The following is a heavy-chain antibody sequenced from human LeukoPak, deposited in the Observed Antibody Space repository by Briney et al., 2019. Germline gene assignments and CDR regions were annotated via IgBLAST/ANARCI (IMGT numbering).Heavy chain of an antibody. CDR2: IRSKAYGCTT. CDR1: GFTLGDYA. CDR3: SRLSGYDFWSGYFHVLDY. J-gene: IGHJ4*02. D-gene: IGHD3-3*01. V-gene: IGHV3-49*04. Sequence: GGSLRLSCPACGFTLGDYAMTWVRQAPGKGREGGGFIRSKAYGCTTEYAGSVKGRFTISRDDSRSTAYVQMNSLKTGDTAVYYCSRLSGYDFWSGYFHVLDYWGQGRLVTVSS.